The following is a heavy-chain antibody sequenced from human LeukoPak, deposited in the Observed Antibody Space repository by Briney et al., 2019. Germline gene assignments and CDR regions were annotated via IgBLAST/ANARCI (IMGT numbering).Heavy chain of an antibody. CDR1: GFTFSSYS. D-gene: IGHD3-16*02. J-gene: IGHJ3*02. Sequence: GGSLRLSCAASGFTFSSYSMNWVRQAPGKGLEWVSSISSSSSYIYYADSVKGRFTISRDNAKNSLYLQMNSLRAEDTAVYYCARDYQEGDEDFDIWGQGTMVTVSS. CDR2: ISSSSSYI. V-gene: IGHV3-21*01. CDR3: ARDYQEGDEDFDI.